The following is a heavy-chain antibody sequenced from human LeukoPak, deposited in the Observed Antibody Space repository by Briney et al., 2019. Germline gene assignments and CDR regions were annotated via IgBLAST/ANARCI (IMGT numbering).Heavy chain of an antibody. J-gene: IGHJ5*02. CDR3: AKDLGFGEAYYRFDP. CDR1: GFTFSSYA. V-gene: IGHV3-23*01. D-gene: IGHD3-10*01. Sequence: PGGSLRLSCAASGFTFSSYAMSWVRQAPGKGLEWVSAISGSGGSTYYADSVKGRFTISRDNSKNTLYLQMNSLRAEDTAVDYCAKDLGFGEAYYRFDPWGQGTLVTVSS. CDR2: ISGSGGST.